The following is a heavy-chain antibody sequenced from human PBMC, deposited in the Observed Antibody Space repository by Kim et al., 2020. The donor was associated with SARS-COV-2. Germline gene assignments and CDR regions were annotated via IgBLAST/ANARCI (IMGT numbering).Heavy chain of an antibody. D-gene: IGHD6-19*01. J-gene: IGHJ4*02. CDR2: ISYDGSNK. CDR3: AKDREYSSGWLVDY. V-gene: IGHV3-30*18. Sequence: GGSLRLSCAASGFTFSSYGMHWVRQAPGKGLEWVAVISYDGSNKYYADSVKGRFTISRDNSKNTLYLQMNSLRAEDTAVYYCAKDREYSSGWLVDYWGQGTLVTVSS. CDR1: GFTFSSYG.